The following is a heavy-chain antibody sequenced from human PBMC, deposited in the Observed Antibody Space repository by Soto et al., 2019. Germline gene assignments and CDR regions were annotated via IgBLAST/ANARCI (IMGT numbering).Heavy chain of an antibody. CDR2: INPNSGGT. CDR1: GYTFTGYD. D-gene: IGHD3-3*01. V-gene: IGHV1-2*04. CDR3: ARDRHDSWCCYRYWYFYL. Sequence: QVQLVQSGAEVKKPGASVKVSCKASGYTFTGYDMHWVRQAPGQGLEWMGWINPNSGGTNYAQKFQGWVTMTRDTDLSTTYMDLGRRRSDDTAVYYGARDRHDSWCCYRYWYFYLWGRGTPVTVIS. J-gene: IGHJ2*01.